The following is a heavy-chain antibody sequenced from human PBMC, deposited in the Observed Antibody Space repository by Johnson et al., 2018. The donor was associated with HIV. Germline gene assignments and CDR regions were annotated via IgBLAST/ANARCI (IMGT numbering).Heavy chain of an antibody. CDR2: ISSSGGTI. CDR1: GFTVSSNY. Sequence: QEQLVESGGGLIQPGGSLRLSCVASGFTVSSNYMNWVRQAPGKGLEWVSYISSSGGTIYYADSVKGRFSISRDNAKNSLYLQMNSLRAEDTAVYYCARDRGYWDAFDIWGQGTTVTASS. CDR3: ARDRGYWDAFDI. J-gene: IGHJ3*02. D-gene: IGHD3-22*01. V-gene: IGHV3-11*04.